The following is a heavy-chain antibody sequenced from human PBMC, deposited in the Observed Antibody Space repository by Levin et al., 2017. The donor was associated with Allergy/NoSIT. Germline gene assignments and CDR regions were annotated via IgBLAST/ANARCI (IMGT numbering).Heavy chain of an antibody. J-gene: IGHJ4*02. CDR2: IRGGGGST. CDR3: AKDQGIAARRFDY. Sequence: ETLSLTCAASGFTFSTYAMSWVRQAPGKGLEWVSAIRGGGGSTYYADSVKGRFTISRDNSKNTLYLQMNSLRAEDTAVYYCAKDQGIAARRFDYWGQGTLVTVSS. CDR1: GFTFSTYA. V-gene: IGHV3-23*01. D-gene: IGHD6-6*01.